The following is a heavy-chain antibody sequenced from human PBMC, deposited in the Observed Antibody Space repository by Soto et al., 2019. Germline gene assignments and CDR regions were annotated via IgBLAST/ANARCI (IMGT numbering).Heavy chain of an antibody. Sequence: SETLSLTCTVPGDSISNYYWSWIRQPPGKGLEWIAYIYYSGSTNCNPSLKSRVTISVDTSKTQFSLKLNSVTAADTAVYYCARSMDTGYYYYGMDVWGQGTTVTV. CDR1: GDSISNYY. J-gene: IGHJ6*02. CDR2: IYYSGST. V-gene: IGHV4-59*01. CDR3: ARSMDTGYYYYGMDV.